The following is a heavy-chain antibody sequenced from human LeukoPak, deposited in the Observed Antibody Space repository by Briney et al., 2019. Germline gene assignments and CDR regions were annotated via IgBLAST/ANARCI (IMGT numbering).Heavy chain of an antibody. V-gene: IGHV4-59*08. D-gene: IGHD3-10*01. CDR3: ARHGGEITLVRGVINWFDP. CDR2: IYYSGST. CDR1: GGSINNYW. J-gene: IGHJ5*02. Sequence: PSETLSLTCSVSGGSINNYWWSWIRQPPGKGLEWIGFIYYSGSTNYNPSLKSRVIMSVDTSKNQFSLKLTSVTAADTAVYYCARHGGEITLVRGVINWFDPWGQGTQVTVSS.